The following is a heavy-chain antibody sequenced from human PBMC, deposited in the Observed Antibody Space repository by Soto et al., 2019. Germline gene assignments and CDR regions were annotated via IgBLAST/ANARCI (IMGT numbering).Heavy chain of an antibody. CDR3: AKDPWRRECIRWTIDY. CDR1: GFTFNSYA. J-gene: IGHJ4*02. V-gene: IGHV3-23*01. CDR2: ISGSGSNT. Sequence: EVQLLESGGDLVQPGGSLRLSCAASGFTFNSYAMYWVRQAPGKGLEWVLGISGSGSNTLYADSVKGRFTISRENSKNTLFLQMNSLSADDTAVYFCAKDPWRRECIRWTIDYWGQGTLVTVSS. D-gene: IGHD1-1*01.